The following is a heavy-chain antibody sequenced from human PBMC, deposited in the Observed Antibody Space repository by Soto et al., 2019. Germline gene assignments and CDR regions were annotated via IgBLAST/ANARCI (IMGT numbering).Heavy chain of an antibody. V-gene: IGHV4-59*01. CDR1: GDSIRSYH. Sequence: SETLSLTCTVSGDSIRSYHWTWVRQPPGKGLEWIGYFSNSGSTSYNPFLKSRVTVSLDTSNNQLSLKLSSVITADTAVYFCARYIGTYYAYRGPGTLVT. CDR3: ARYIGTYYAY. J-gene: IGHJ4*02. D-gene: IGHD1-26*01. CDR2: FSNSGST.